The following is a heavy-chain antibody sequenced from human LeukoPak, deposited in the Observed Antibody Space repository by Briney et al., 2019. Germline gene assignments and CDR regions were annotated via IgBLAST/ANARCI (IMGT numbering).Heavy chain of an antibody. J-gene: IGHJ5*02. Sequence: TSETLSLTCAVYGGSLSGYYWTWIRQSPGKGLGWIGEINHSGDTHYNPSLRSRVIISEDNSKNQFSLKLSSVTVADTAVYYCARLGIDRYLPIAKRWFDPWGQGTQVTVSS. CDR3: ARLGIDRYLPIAKRWFDP. CDR1: GGSLSGYY. CDR2: INHSGDT. V-gene: IGHV4-34*01. D-gene: IGHD1-26*01.